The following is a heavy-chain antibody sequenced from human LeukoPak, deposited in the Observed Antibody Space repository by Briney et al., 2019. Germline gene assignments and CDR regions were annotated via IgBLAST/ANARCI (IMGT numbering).Heavy chain of an antibody. CDR3: PRRPVDTTMAPARPFDY. Sequence: PSETLSLTCTVSGGSISSSSYYWGWIRQPPGKVLEWIGSISYSGRTYYSPSLKSRVTISVDTSKNQFSLKLSSVTAADTAVYYCPRRPVDTTMAPARPFDYWGQGPLVTVSS. V-gene: IGHV4-39*01. J-gene: IGHJ4*02. CDR1: GGSISSSSYY. CDR2: ISYSGRT. D-gene: IGHD5-18*01.